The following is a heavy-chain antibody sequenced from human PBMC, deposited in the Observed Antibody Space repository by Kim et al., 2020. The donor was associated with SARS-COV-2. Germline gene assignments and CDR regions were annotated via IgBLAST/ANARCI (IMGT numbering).Heavy chain of an antibody. V-gene: IGHV3-30*18. CDR1: GFTFSSYG. J-gene: IGHJ4*02. D-gene: IGHD3-10*01. CDR3: AKGPYLIYGSGSPPDY. CDR2: ISFDGSNK. Sequence: GGSLRLSCAASGFTFSSYGMHWVRQAPGKGLEWVAVISFDGSNKYYADSVKGRFTISRDNSKNTLYLQMNSLRAEDTAVYYCAKGPYLIYGSGSPPDYWGQGTLVTVSS.